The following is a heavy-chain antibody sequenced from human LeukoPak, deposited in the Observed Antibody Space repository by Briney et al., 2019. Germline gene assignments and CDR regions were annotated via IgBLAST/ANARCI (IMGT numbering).Heavy chain of an antibody. J-gene: IGHJ4*02. CDR3: AEEVGATYPTFDY. CDR1: GSTFSNYV. V-gene: IGHV3-23*01. Sequence: PGGSLRLSCAASGSTFSNYVMSWVRQAPGKGLEWVSSISGSGGSTYYADSVKGRFTISRDNSKNSLFLQMNSLRAEDTALYYCAEEVGATYPTFDYWGQGTLVTVSS. CDR2: ISGSGGST. D-gene: IGHD1-26*01.